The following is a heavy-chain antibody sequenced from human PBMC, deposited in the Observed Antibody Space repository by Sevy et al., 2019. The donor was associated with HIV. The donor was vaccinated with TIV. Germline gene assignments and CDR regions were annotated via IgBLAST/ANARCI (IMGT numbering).Heavy chain of an antibody. Sequence: SETLSLTCTVSGGSISSYYWSWIRQPAGKGLEWIGRIYTSGSTNYNPSLKSRVTMSVDTSKNQFSLKLSSVTAADTAVYYCARDLRMGADPGFGSYYYYYMDVWGKGTTVTVSS. V-gene: IGHV4-4*07. CDR1: GGSISSYY. J-gene: IGHJ6*03. D-gene: IGHD1-26*01. CDR2: IYTSGST. CDR3: ARDLRMGADPGFGSYYYYYMDV.